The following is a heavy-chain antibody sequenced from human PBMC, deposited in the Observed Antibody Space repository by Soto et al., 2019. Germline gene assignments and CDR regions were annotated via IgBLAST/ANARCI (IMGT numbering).Heavy chain of an antibody. V-gene: IGHV1-69*13. J-gene: IGHJ1*01. CDR2: IIPIFGTA. Sequence: ASVKVSCKASGGTFSSYAISWVRQAPGQGLEWMGGIIPIFGTADYAQKFQGRVTITADESTSTAYMELSSLRSEDTAVYYCARGEHAAKFQHWGQGTLVTVSS. D-gene: IGHD6-25*01. CDR3: ARGEHAAKFQH. CDR1: GGTFSSYA.